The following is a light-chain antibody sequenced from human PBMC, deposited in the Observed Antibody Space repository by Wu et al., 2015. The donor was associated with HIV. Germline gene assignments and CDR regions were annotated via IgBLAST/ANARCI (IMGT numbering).Light chain of an antibody. CDR3: QHYDNSPLT. CDR2: GVS. CDR1: QKITSRH. V-gene: IGKV3-20*01. Sequence: RASQKITSRHLGPGYPARKTLGHGVPTGSSSFGVSSRATGIPDRFSGSGSGTDFTLTISRLEPEDFAVYYCQHYDNSPLTFGGGTKVEIK. J-gene: IGKJ4*01.